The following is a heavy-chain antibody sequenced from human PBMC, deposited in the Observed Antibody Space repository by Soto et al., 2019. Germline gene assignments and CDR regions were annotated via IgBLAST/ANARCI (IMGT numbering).Heavy chain of an antibody. V-gene: IGHV4-59*01. CDR2: IYYSGST. CDR3: AGSYYYDSSGTIDD. J-gene: IGHJ4*02. D-gene: IGHD3-22*01. Sequence: SETLSLTCTVSGASISSSYWSWIRQPPGKGLEWIGYIYYSGSTYYNPSLKSRVTISVDRSKNQFSLKLSSVTAADTAVYYCAGSYYYDSSGTIDDWGQGTLVTVSS. CDR1: GASISSSY.